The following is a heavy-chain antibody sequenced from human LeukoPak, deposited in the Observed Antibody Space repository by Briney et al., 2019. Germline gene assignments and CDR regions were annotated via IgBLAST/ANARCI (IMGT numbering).Heavy chain of an antibody. CDR2: INHSGST. CDR1: GGSFSGYY. J-gene: IGHJ3*02. CDR3: AREGHYYYDSSGHDAFDI. Sequence: SETLSLTCAVYGGSFSGYYWSFIRQPPGKGLEWIGEINHSGSTNYNPSLKSRVTISVDTSKNQFSLKLSSVTAADTAVYYCAREGHYYYDSSGHDAFDIWGQGTMVTVSS. D-gene: IGHD3-22*01. V-gene: IGHV4-34*01.